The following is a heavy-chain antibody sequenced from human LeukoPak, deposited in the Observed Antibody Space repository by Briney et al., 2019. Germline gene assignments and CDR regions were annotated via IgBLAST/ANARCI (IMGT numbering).Heavy chain of an antibody. V-gene: IGHV1-24*01. J-gene: IGHJ4*02. CDR2: FDPEDGET. D-gene: IGHD6-19*01. CDR1: GYTLTELS. CDR3: ARDTRTVAGNSYGDY. Sequence: ASVKVSCKVSGYTLTELSMHWVRQAPGKGLEWMGGFDPEDGETIYAQKFQGRVTMTEDTSTDTAYMELSSLRSDDTAVFYCARDTRTVAGNSYGDYWGQGTLVTVSS.